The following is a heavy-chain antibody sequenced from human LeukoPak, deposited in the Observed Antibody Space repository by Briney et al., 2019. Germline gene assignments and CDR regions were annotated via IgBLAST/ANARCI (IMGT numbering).Heavy chain of an antibody. V-gene: IGHV3-21*01. J-gene: IGHJ4*02. D-gene: IGHD1-26*01. CDR1: GFTFSSYS. CDR2: IDFTSRYI. CDR3: ARVGVGATTHYDY. Sequence: GGSLRLSCAASGFTFSSYSMNWVRQAPGKGLEWVSSIDFTSRYIYNADSVKGRFTTSRDNAKNSLDLQMNSLKVEDTAVYYCARVGVGATTHYDYWGQGTLVTVSS.